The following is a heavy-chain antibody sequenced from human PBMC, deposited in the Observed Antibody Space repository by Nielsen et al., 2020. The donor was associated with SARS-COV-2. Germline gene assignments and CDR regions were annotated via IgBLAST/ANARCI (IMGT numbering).Heavy chain of an antibody. D-gene: IGHD3-16*01. CDR1: GFILGSYA. CDR3: AKGPRGSGDY. CDR2: IDGAGTVR. Sequence: GESLKTSCVASGFILGSYAMGWVRLAPGRGLVWLSVIDGAGTVRQYADSVKGRFTVSRDNAKNSLYLQMNSLRAEDTALYYCAKGPRGSGDYWGQGTLVTVSS. V-gene: IGHV3-23*03. J-gene: IGHJ4*02.